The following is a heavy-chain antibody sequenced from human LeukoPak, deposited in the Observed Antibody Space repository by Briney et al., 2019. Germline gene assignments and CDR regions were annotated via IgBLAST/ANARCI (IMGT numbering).Heavy chain of an antibody. CDR1: GFTFSTYW. D-gene: IGHD2-21*01. J-gene: IGHJ4*02. CDR3: IRELLYCTGDCLLY. CDR2: INSDGSNK. Sequence: PGGSLRLSCAASGFTFSTYWMHWVRPAPGKGLVWVSRINSDGSNKGYADSVNGRFTTSRDNAKNTLYLQMSNLRSEDTAVYYCIRELLYCTGDCLLYWGQGTLVTVSS. V-gene: IGHV3-74*01.